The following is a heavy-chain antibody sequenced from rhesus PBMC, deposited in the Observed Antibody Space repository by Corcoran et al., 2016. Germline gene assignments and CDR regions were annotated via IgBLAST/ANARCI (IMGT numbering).Heavy chain of an antibody. J-gene: IGHJ4*01. CDR1: GASLRSYW. Sequence: QVQLQASGPGLVKPSETLSLTCAVSGASLRSYWWNWIRPPPGRGLAWIGEINGNSGRTNDNPSLKSRVTISKDASKNQFSLKLSSVTAADTAVYYCARRGGYDSGQNFDYWGQGVLVTVSS. D-gene: IGHD3-28*01. CDR3: ARRGGYDSGQNFDY. V-gene: IGHV4-80*01. CDR2: INGNSGRT.